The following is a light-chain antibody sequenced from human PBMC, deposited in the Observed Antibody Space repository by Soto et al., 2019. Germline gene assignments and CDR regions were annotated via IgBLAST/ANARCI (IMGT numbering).Light chain of an antibody. J-gene: IGLJ1*01. CDR2: HVS. V-gene: IGLV2-14*01. CDR1: TSDIGDYSY. CDR3: SSYTSSSTYV. Sequence: QSVLTQPASVSGSPGQSITISCTGTTSDIGDYSYVSWYQQHPGKAPKLMIYHVSNRPSGVSSRFSGSKSGNTASLTISGLQAEDEADYYCSSYTSSSTYVFGTGTKLTVL.